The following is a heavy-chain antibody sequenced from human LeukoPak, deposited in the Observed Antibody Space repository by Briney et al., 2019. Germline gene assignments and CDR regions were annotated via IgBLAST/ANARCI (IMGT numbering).Heavy chain of an antibody. V-gene: IGHV3-48*01. CDR1: GFSISSYS. CDR3: ARGYGYYPPGY. CDR2: ISSSSSTI. D-gene: IGHD3-22*01. Sequence: PGRSLRLSCAASGFSISSYSMNWVRQAPGKGLECISYISSSSSTIYYADSVKGRFTISRDNAKNSLYLQMNSLRAEDTAVYYCARGYGYYPPGYWGQGTLVTVSS. J-gene: IGHJ4*02.